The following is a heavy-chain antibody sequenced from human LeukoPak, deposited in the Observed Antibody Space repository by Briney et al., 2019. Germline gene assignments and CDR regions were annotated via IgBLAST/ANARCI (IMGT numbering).Heavy chain of an antibody. CDR1: GYSFPNYW. J-gene: IGHJ4*02. D-gene: IGHD3-10*01. CDR2: IYPRDSDT. CDR3: ARRYYASGSYSFDY. Sequence: GESLKISCKGSGYSFPNYWIAWVRQMPGKGLEWMGIIYPRDSDTRYSPSFEGQVTISVDKSISTAFLQWSSLKASDSAMYYCARRYYASGSYSFDYWGQGTLVTVSS. V-gene: IGHV5-51*01.